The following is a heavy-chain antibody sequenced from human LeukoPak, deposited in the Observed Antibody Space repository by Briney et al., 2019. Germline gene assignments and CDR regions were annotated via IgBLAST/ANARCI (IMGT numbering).Heavy chain of an antibody. CDR2: IYYSGNT. D-gene: IGHD3-22*01. J-gene: IGHJ1*01. V-gene: IGHV4-39*07. CDR3: ARLKYYYDSSGYRAEYFQH. Sequence: SETLSLTCTVSGVSISSSNSYWGWIRQPPGKGLEWIGSIYYSGNTYYNASLKSRVTISVYTSENQFSVKLSSVTAADTAVYYCARLKYYYDSSGYRAEYFQHWGQGTLVTVSS. CDR1: GVSISSSNSY.